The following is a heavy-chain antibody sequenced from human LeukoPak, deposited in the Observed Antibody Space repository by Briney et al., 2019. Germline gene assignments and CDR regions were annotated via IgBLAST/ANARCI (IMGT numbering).Heavy chain of an antibody. D-gene: IGHD2-8*01. CDR3: ANAPGVLRTPYYYYGMDV. CDR2: ISYDGSNK. V-gene: IGHV3-30*18. CDR1: GFTFSSYG. Sequence: GRSLRLSCAASGFTFSSYGMHWVRQAPGKGLEWVAVISYDGSNKYYADSVKGRFTISRDNSKNTLYLQMNSLRAEDTAVYYCANAPGVLRTPYYYYGMDVWGQGTTVTVSS. J-gene: IGHJ6*02.